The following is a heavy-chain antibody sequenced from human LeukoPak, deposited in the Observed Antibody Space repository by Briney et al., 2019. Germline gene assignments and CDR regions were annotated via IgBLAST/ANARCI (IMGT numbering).Heavy chain of an antibody. CDR3: ARGLSRSVPDVGIFY. J-gene: IGHJ4*02. CDR2: ISYDGNSK. V-gene: IGHV3-30*03. CDR1: GFTFSSYG. D-gene: IGHD2-15*01. Sequence: GGSLRLSCAVSGFTFSSYGMHWVRQAPGKGLEWVAVISYDGNSKYYADSVKGRFTISRDNAKNSLYLQMNSLRAEDTAVYYCARGLSRSVPDVGIFYWGQGTLVTVSS.